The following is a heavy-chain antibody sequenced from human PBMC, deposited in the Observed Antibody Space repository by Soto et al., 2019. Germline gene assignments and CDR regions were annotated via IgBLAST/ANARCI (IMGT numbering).Heavy chain of an antibody. CDR2: IYYSGST. D-gene: IGHD2-15*01. V-gene: IGHV4-39*01. Sequence: SETLSLTCTVSGGSISSSSYYWGWIRQPPGKGLEWIGSIYYSGSTYYNPSLKSRVTISVDTSKNQFSLKLSPVTAADTAVYYYASGGLPSDYWGQGTLVTVSS. CDR3: ASGGLPSDY. J-gene: IGHJ4*02. CDR1: GGSISSSSYY.